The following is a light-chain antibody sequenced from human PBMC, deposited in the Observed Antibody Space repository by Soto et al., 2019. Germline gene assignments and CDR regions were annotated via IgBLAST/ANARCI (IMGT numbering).Light chain of an antibody. CDR3: QQRGKSPST. Sequence: EVVLTQSPDTLSLSPGETATLSCRASQSVDRYVAWYQQKLGQAPRLLIYDAYTRATGVGARFTGSGSATDFSLKITCIDPEDFAVYYCQQRGKSPSTFGPGTKVEMK. J-gene: IGKJ2*02. CDR1: QSVDRY. V-gene: IGKV3-11*01. CDR2: DAY.